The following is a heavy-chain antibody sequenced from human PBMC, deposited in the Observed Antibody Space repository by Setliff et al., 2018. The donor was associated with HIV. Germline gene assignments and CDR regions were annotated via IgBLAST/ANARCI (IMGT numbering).Heavy chain of an antibody. V-gene: IGHV4-39*01. Sequence: ETLSLTCTVSGGSISTSSHSWGWIRQSPGKGLEWVGHINHSRSTFYNPSLKNRVTMSIDTSKNQFSLKLTSVTAADTSVYFCASRLPLSSGSAFAYWGQGTLVTVSS. CDR3: ASRLPLSSGSAFAY. J-gene: IGHJ4*02. D-gene: IGHD3-10*01. CDR2: INHSRST. CDR1: GGSISTSSHS.